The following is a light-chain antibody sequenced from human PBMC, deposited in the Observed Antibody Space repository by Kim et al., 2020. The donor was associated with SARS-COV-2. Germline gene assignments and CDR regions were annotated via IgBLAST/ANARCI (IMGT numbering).Light chain of an antibody. V-gene: IGKV3D-7*01. Sequence: PGDRAPPPCGASPTVPSGYLTWYQKNPGQAPRLLIYGASTRAADIPVRFSGSASGSDFTLIITNLRPEDFAVYYCQQQYELPFTFGQGTKLEI. CDR1: PTVPSGY. J-gene: IGKJ2*01. CDR3: QQQYELPFT. CDR2: GAS.